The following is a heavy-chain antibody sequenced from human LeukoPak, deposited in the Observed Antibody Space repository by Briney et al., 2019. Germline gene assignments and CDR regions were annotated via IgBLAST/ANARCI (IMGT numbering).Heavy chain of an antibody. V-gene: IGHV4-59*01. J-gene: IGHJ4*02. D-gene: IGHD3-10*01. CDR2: IYYSGST. CDR1: GGSIGSYY. CDR3: ARVGEEGVPDY. Sequence: PSETLSLTCTVSGGSIGSYYWSWIRQPPGKGLEWIGYIYYSGSTNYNPSLKSRVTISVDTSKNQFSLKLSSVTAADTAVYYCARVGEEGVPDYWGQGTLVTVSS.